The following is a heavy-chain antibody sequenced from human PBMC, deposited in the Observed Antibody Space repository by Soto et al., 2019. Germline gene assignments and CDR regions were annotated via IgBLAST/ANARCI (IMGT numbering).Heavy chain of an antibody. CDR3: TTERGPYDILTGYRSRSGY. CDR2: IKSKTDGGTT. CDR1: GFTFSNAW. V-gene: IGHV3-15*07. Sequence: GGSLRLSCAASGFTFSNAWMNWVRQAPGKGLEWVDRIKSKTDGGTTDYAAPGKGRFTISRDDSKNTLYLQMNSLKTEDTAVYYCTTERGPYDILTGYRSRSGYWGQGTLVTVSS. J-gene: IGHJ4*02. D-gene: IGHD3-9*01.